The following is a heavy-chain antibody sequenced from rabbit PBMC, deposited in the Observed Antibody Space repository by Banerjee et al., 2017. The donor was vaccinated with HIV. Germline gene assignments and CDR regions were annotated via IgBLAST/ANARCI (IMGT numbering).Heavy chain of an antibody. Sequence: QQLEESGGGLVQPGGSLTLSCKASGFDFSSYYMSWVRQAPGKGLEWFGIIFVGKGNTNYASWVNGRFTISRENTQNTVDLQMNSLTAADTATYFCARESYYSYGYPGDAYATSNLWGQGTLVTVS. CDR3: ARESYYSYGYPGDAYATSNL. CDR2: IFVGKGNT. CDR1: GFDFSSYY. D-gene: IGHD6-1*01. J-gene: IGHJ4*01. V-gene: IGHV1S7*01.